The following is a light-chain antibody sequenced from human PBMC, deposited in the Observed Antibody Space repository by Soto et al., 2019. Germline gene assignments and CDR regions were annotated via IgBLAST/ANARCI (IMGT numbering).Light chain of an antibody. V-gene: IGLV3-1*01. CDR1: KLGDRF. J-gene: IGLJ2*01. CDR2: EDR. Sequence: SYELTQSPSVSVSPGQTASITCSGDKLGDRFAYWYQQKPGQSPVVVIYEDRKRPSGIPERFSGSNSGNTATLTISGTQAMDEADYYCQAWDRSSVVFGGGIKLTVL. CDR3: QAWDRSSVV.